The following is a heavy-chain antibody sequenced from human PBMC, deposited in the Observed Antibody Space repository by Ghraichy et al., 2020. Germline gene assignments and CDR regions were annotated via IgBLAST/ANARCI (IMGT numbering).Heavy chain of an antibody. Sequence: GGSLRLSCAASGFTFSSYGMHWVRQAPGKGLEWVAVISYDGSNKYYADSVKGRFTISRDNSKNTLYLQMNSLRAEETAVYYCARHSSFDYWGQGTLVTVSS. CDR1: GFTFSSYG. V-gene: IGHV3-30*03. D-gene: IGHD6-13*01. CDR3: ARHSSFDY. CDR2: ISYDGSNK. J-gene: IGHJ4*02.